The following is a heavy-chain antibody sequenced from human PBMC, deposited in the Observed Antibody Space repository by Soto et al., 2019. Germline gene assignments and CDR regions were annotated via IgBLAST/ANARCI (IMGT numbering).Heavy chain of an antibody. Sequence: QVQLVQSGAAVKKPGSSVKVSCKASGGTFSSYAISWVRQAPGQGLEWLGGIIPIFGTANYAQKFQGRVTITGDKSTSTAYMELSSLRAEDTAVYYCAIYSGYDSDYYYYGMDVWGQGTTVTVSS. CDR2: IIPIFGTA. D-gene: IGHD5-12*01. J-gene: IGHJ6*02. CDR1: GGTFSSYA. V-gene: IGHV1-69*06. CDR3: AIYSGYDSDYYYYGMDV.